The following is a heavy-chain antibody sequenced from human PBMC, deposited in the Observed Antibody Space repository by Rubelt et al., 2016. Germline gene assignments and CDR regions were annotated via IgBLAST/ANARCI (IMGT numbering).Heavy chain of an antibody. D-gene: IGHD3-10*02. J-gene: IGHJ4*02. CDR3: TSLSSGTIDY. V-gene: IGHV3-21*01. Sequence: SMKGRFTISRDNGKNSLYLQMNSLRAEDTAVNYCTSLSSGTIDYWGQGTLVTGSS.